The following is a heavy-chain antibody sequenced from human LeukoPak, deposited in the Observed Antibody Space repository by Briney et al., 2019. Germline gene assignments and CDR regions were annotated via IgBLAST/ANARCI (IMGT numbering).Heavy chain of an antibody. V-gene: IGHV4-4*07. Sequence: SETLSPTCTVSAASVTTYSWSWLRQPAGKGLEWIGRVYSSGATKYNPSLKSRVTTSADTSKNQFSLKLPSVTAADTAVYYCARDHYGSGSYKAYFDYWGHGIQVTVSS. CDR1: AASVTTYS. CDR3: ARDHYGSGSYKAYFDY. D-gene: IGHD3-10*01. CDR2: VYSSGAT. J-gene: IGHJ4*01.